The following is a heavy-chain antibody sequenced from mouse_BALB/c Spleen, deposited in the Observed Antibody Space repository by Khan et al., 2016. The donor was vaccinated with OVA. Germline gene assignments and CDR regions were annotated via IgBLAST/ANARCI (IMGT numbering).Heavy chain of an antibody. CDR2: ISYSGST. J-gene: IGHJ2*01. V-gene: IGHV3-2*02. Sequence: VQLQQSGPGLVKPSQSLSLTCTVTGYSITSDYAWNWIRQFPGNKLEWMGYISYSGSTSYNPSLKSRISITRDTSKNQFFLQLNSVTTEDTATYYCARSIMANWGQGTTLTVS. CDR1: GYSITSDYA. CDR3: ARSIMAN.